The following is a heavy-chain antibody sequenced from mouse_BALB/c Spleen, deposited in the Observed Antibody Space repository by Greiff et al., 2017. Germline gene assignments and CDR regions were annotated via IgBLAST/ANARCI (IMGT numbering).Heavy chain of an antibody. CDR1: GYTFTSYW. CDR2: IYPGDGDT. CDR3: ARGNYGSSSFDY. J-gene: IGHJ2*01. Sequence: QVQLQQSGAELARPGASVKLSCKASGYTFTSYWMQWVKQRPGQGLEWIGAIYPGDGDTRYTQKFKGKATLTADKSSSTAYMQLSSLASEDSAVYYCARGNYGSSSFDYWGQGTTLTVSS. D-gene: IGHD1-1*01. V-gene: IGHV1-87*01.